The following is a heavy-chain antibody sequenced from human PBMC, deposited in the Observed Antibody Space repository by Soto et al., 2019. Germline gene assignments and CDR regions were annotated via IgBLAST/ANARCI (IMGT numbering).Heavy chain of an antibody. CDR2: IFYLGSS. Sequence: SETLSLTCTVSGDSIISSDFYWGWVRQPPGKGLEWIGSIFYLGSSYYNPSLKSRVTMSVDTSKNQFSLRLRSVTAADTALYFCARHSLALRKNNWFDPWGQGIMVPVSS. V-gene: IGHV4-39*01. J-gene: IGHJ5*02. D-gene: IGHD3-3*02. CDR1: GDSIISSDFY. CDR3: ARHSLALRKNNWFDP.